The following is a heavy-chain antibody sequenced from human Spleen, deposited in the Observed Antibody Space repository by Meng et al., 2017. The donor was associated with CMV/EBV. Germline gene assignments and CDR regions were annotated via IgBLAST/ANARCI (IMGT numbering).Heavy chain of an antibody. J-gene: IGHJ5*02. CDR1: TSYY. CDR3: ARGLPYCSSTSCYPSYNWFDP. CDR2: INPSGGST. V-gene: IGHV1-46*01. Sequence: TSYYMHWVRQAPGQGLEWMGIINPSGGSTSYAQKFQGRVTMTRETSTSTVYMELSSLRSEDTAVYHCARGLPYCSSTSCYPSYNWFDPWGQGTLVTVSS. D-gene: IGHD2-2*01.